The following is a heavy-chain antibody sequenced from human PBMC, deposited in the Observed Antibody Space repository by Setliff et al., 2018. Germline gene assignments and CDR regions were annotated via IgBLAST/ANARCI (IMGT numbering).Heavy chain of an antibody. CDR2: VNPSGGKT. D-gene: IGHD3-22*01. CDR3: ARAPLGDDYGSLYTWFDP. J-gene: IGHJ5*02. CDR1: GYGVTSHY. V-gene: IGHV1-46*01. Sequence: GASVKVSCKTSGYGVTSHYFHWLRQAPGQGLEWMGIVNPSGGKTTLTQKFQGRVSMTADASTATVYMELHSLTSEDTAIYYCARAPLGDDYGSLYTWFDPWGQGSLVTVSS.